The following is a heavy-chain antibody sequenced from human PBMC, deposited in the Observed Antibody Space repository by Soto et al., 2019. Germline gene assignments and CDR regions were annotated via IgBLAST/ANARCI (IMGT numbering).Heavy chain of an antibody. CDR1: GGSIISGDDD. J-gene: IGHJ6*02. Sequence: SETLSLTCTVSGGSIISGDDDSIWIRQPPWSGLEWIGHIYYSGSTYYNPSLKSRVTISVDTYKSQFYLKLSSVTAADTAVYYCARASKQPLWAYYYGMDVWGQGTTVTV. CDR3: ARASKQPLWAYYYGMDV. V-gene: IGHV4-30-4*01. D-gene: IGHD2-2*01. CDR2: IYYSGST.